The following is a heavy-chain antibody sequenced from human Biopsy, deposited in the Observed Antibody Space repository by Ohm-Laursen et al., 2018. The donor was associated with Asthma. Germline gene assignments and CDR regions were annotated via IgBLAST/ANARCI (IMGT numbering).Heavy chain of an antibody. V-gene: IGHV1-3*01. D-gene: IGHD3-9*01. CDR3: ARTYYDFLTGQVNDAFGI. Sequence: ASVKVSCKTSGYTFISYAIHWVRQAPGQRLEWMGWINAGNGNTKYSQKFQGRVTITRDTSASTAYMELSSLRSEDTAVYYCARTYYDFLTGQVNDAFGIWGQGAMVPVSS. CDR1: GYTFISYA. CDR2: INAGNGNT. J-gene: IGHJ3*02.